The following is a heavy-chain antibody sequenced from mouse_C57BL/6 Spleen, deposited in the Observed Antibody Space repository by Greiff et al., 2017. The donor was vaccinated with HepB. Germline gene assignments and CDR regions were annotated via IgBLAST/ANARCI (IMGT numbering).Heavy chain of an antibody. Sequence: VQLQQSGPELVKPGASVKISCKASGYAFSSSWMNWVKQRPGKGLEWIGRIYPGDGDTNYNGKFKGKATLTADKSSSTAYMQLSSLTSEDSAIYFCARESTTGVFAYWGQGTLVTVSA. CDR2: IYPGDGDT. CDR1: GYAFSSSW. D-gene: IGHD5-1*01. V-gene: IGHV1-82*01. CDR3: ARESTTGVFAY. J-gene: IGHJ3*01.